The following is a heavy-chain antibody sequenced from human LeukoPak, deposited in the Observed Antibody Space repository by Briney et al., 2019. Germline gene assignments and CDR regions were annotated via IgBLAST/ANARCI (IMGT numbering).Heavy chain of an antibody. D-gene: IGHD3-10*01. Sequence: PSEALSLTSTVSGGSTSSSYWSWIRLPPGAGLERVGYIYYTGSTNYNPSLKSRVTISVDTSKNQFSLKLSSVTAADTAVYYCARDPPGSGSYYDYWGQGTLVTVSS. J-gene: IGHJ4*02. CDR1: GGSTSSSY. V-gene: IGHV4-59*01. CDR2: IYYTGST. CDR3: ARDPPGSGSYYDY.